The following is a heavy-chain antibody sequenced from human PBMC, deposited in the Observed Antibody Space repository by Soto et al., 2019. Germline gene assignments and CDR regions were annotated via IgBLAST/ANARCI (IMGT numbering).Heavy chain of an antibody. CDR2: INAGNGNT. CDR3: AQPLDYDSSGYLAFDI. D-gene: IGHD3-22*01. V-gene: IGHV1-3*01. J-gene: IGHJ3*02. CDR1: GYTFTSYA. Sequence: ASVKVSCKASGYTFTSYAMHWLRQAPGQRLEWMGWINAGNGNTKYSQKFQGRVTITRDTSASKAYMELSSLRSEDTAVYYCAQPLDYDSSGYLAFDIWGQGTMVTVSS.